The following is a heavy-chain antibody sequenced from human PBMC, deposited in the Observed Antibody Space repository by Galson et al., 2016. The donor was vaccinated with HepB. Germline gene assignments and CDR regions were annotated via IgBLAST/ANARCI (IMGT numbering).Heavy chain of an antibody. D-gene: IGHD3-3*01. CDR2: IWHDGSQK. V-gene: IGHV3-33*01. Sequence: SLRLSCAASGFSFNSHGMHWVRQVPGKGLEWVAMIWHDGSQKYYVDSVKGRFTISRDNPKNTLYLQMNSLRAEDTAVYYCARGPKSTYEDFWSGYTKYYYGLDVWGQGTTVTVSS. CDR3: ARGPKSTYEDFWSGYTKYYYGLDV. CDR1: GFSFNSHG. J-gene: IGHJ6*02.